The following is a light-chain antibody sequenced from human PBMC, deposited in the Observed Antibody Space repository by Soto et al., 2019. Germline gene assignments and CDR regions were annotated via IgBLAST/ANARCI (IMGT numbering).Light chain of an antibody. CDR1: QNGFSFY. CDR3: HQYCSSPWT. J-gene: IGKJ1*01. CDR2: GAS. Sequence: EIVLTQSPGTLSLSPGERATLSCRTSQNGFSFYLAWFQKKPGQPPRLLIYGASSRATGISDRFSGSGSGTDFTLTISRLEPEDFAVYYCHQYCSSPWTLGQGTRVEIK. V-gene: IGKV3-20*01.